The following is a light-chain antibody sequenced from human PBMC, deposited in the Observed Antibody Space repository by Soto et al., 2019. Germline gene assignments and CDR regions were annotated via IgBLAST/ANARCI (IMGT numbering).Light chain of an antibody. J-gene: IGKJ1*01. CDR1: KSISLW. CDR2: KAS. Sequence: DIQMTQTPSTLSASVGDRVTITCRASKSISLWLAWYQQKPGTAPKLLIHKASTLETGVPSRVSGSGSGTEFTLTISNLPPDDFATYYCQHYCDVGTFGQGTQVESK. CDR3: QHYCDVGT. V-gene: IGKV1-5*03.